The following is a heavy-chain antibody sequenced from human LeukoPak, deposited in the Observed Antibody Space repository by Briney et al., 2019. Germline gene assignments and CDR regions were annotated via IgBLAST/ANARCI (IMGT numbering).Heavy chain of an antibody. D-gene: IGHD3-9*01. CDR3: ARDYDDLTSYLVVMDV. CDR2: ISCDGSKE. V-gene: IGHV3-30*04. Sequence: GGSLRLSCAASTFTFSDYAMHWVRQAPGKGLEWVAVISCDGSKENYADSVKGRFTISRDNSKNTLYLQMHSLRAEDTAVYYCARDYDDLTSYLVVMDVWGKGTTVTVSS. J-gene: IGHJ6*04. CDR1: TFTFSDYA.